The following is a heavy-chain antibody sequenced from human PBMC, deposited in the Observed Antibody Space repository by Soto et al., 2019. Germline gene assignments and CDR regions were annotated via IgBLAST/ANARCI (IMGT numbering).Heavy chain of an antibody. J-gene: IGHJ5*02. D-gene: IGHD2-2*01. CDR1: GFTFSSYS. Sequence: GGSLRLSCAASGFTFSSYSMNWVRQAPGKGLEWVAVIWYDGSNKYYADSVKGRFTISRDNSKNTLYLQMNSLRAEDTAVYYCAKESASQGYCSSTSCYLNWFDPWGQGTLVTVSS. V-gene: IGHV3-30*02. CDR3: AKESASQGYCSSTSCYLNWFDP. CDR2: IWYDGSNK.